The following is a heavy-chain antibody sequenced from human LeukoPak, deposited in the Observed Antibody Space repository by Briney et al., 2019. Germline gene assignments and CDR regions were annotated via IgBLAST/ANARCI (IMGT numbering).Heavy chain of an antibody. CDR3: ARGSDYGSSSHWFDP. CDR2: IYYSGST. J-gene: IGHJ5*02. Sequence: SVTLSLTCTVSGGSISSSSYYWGWIRQPPGKGLEWIGSIYYSGSTYYNPSLKSRVTISVDTSKNQFSLKLSSVTAADTAVYHCARGSDYGSSSHWFDPWGQGTLVTVSS. D-gene: IGHD6-6*01. CDR1: GGSISSSSYY. V-gene: IGHV4-39*07.